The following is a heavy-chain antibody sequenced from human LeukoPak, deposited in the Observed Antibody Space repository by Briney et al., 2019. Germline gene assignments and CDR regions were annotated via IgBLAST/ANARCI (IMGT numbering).Heavy chain of an antibody. CDR3: ARDARQQLVERFDY. J-gene: IGHJ4*02. V-gene: IGHV3-7*03. Sequence: GGSLRLSCAASGFTFSSYWMSWVRQAPGKGLEWVANIKQDGSEKYYVDSVKGRFTISRDNAKNSLYLQMNSLRAEDTAVYYCARDARQQLVERFDYWGQGTLVTVSS. CDR2: IKQDGSEK. CDR1: GFTFSSYW. D-gene: IGHD6-13*01.